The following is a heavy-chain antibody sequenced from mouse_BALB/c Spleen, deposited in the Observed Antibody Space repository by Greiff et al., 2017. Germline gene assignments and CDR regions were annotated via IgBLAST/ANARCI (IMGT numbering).Heavy chain of an antibody. CDR1: GYTFTDYN. D-gene: IGHD2-4*01. V-gene: IGHV1S29*02. Sequence: VQLKQSGPELVKPGASVKISCKASGYTFTDYNMHWVKQSHGKSLEWIGYIYPYNGGTGYNQKFKSKATLTVDNSSSTAYMELRSLTSEDSAVYYCARNDDYDVFDYWGQGTTLTVSS. CDR3: ARNDDYDVFDY. J-gene: IGHJ2*01. CDR2: IYPYNGGT.